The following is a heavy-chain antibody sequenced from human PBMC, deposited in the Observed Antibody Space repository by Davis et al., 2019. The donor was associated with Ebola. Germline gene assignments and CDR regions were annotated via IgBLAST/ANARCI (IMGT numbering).Heavy chain of an antibody. CDR3: ARDWIVVPAVDGYYNSYGLDV. D-gene: IGHD2-2*01. V-gene: IGHV3-7*03. CDR2: IKKDGSEE. CDR1: GFTLSLYW. J-gene: IGHJ6*02. Sequence: GESLKISCAASGFTLSLYWMTWVRQAPGKGLEWVANIKKDGSEEYYVDSVKGGFTISRDNAKNSLYLQMNSLRAEDTAVYYCARDWIVVPAVDGYYNSYGLDVWGQGATVTVSS.